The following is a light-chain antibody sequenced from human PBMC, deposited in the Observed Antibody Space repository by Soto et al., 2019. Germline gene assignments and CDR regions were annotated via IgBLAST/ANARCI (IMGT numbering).Light chain of an antibody. J-gene: IGKJ5*01. CDR3: QQRNTFPVT. V-gene: IGKV1-9*01. CDR1: QGISSY. Sequence: DIQLTQSPSFLSASVGDRVTITCRASQGISSYLAWYQHTPGTAPKLLIYASSTFQSGVPSRFSGSVSGTEFPLTISSLQPEDCATYYCQQRNTFPVTFGQGTRL. CDR2: ASS.